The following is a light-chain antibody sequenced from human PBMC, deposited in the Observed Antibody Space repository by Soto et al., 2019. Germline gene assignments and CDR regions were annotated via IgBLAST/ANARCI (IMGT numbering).Light chain of an antibody. CDR1: QSVSSY. J-gene: IGKJ1*01. V-gene: IGKV3D-15*01. Sequence: EIVLTQSPATLSLSPGERATLSCRASQSVSSYLAWYQQKPGQAPRLLIYGASTRATGIPARFSGSGSGTEFTLTISSLQSEDFAVYYCQQYNNWPPTWTFGQGTKVAIK. CDR2: GAS. CDR3: QQYNNWPPTWT.